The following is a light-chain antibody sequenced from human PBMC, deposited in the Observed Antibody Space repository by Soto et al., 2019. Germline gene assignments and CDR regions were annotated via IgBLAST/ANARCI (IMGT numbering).Light chain of an antibody. CDR2: LNSDGSH. CDR1: SGHNSYA. Sequence: QLVLTQSPSASASLGASVKLTCTLSSGHNSYAIAWHQQQPGKGPRFLMKLNSDGSHTKGDWIPNRFSGSSSGAERYLTISSLQSEDEADYYCQTWGTGIVVFGGGTKLTVL. CDR3: QTWGTGIVV. V-gene: IGLV4-69*01. J-gene: IGLJ2*01.